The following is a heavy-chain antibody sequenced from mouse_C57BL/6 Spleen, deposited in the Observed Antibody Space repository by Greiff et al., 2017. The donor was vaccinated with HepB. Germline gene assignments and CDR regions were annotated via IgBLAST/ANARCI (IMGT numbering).Heavy chain of an antibody. J-gene: IGHJ3*01. CDR3: AIGEDYDGGWFAY. D-gene: IGHD2-4*01. V-gene: IGHV1-76*01. CDR2: IYPGSGNT. CDR1: GYTFTDYY. Sequence: VQLQQSGAELVRPGASVKLSCKASGYTFTDYYINWVKQRPGQGLEWIARIYPGSGNTYYNEKFKGKATLTAEKSSSTAYMQLSSLTSEESAVYFCAIGEDYDGGWFAYWGQGTLVTGSA.